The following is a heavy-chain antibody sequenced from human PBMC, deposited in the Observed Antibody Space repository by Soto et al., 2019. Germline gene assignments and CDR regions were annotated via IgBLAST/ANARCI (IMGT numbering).Heavy chain of an antibody. CDR2: IWHSGST. Sequence: SETLSLTCIVSGGSISSSYWSWIRQPPGKGLEWIGYIWHSGSTNSNPSLKSRVTISVDTSKNQFSLRLSSVTAADTAVYYCARGSGVVYDWGQGTLVTVSS. D-gene: IGHD2-15*01. V-gene: IGHV4-59*01. CDR3: ARGSGVVYD. CDR1: GGSISSSY. J-gene: IGHJ4*02.